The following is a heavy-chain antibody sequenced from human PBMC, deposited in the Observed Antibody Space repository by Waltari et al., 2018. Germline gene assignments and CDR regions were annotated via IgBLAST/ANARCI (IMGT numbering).Heavy chain of an antibody. CDR1: GSTLTELS. Sequence: QVQLVQSGAEVKKPGASVTVYCKVSGSTLTELSMPWVRQAPGKGLEWMGGFDPEDGETIYAQKFQGRVTMTEDTSTDTAYMELSSLRSEDTAVYYCATGGSGSLSFDYWGQGTLVTVSS. CDR3: ATGGSGSLSFDY. CDR2: FDPEDGET. V-gene: IGHV1-24*01. D-gene: IGHD3-10*01. J-gene: IGHJ4*02.